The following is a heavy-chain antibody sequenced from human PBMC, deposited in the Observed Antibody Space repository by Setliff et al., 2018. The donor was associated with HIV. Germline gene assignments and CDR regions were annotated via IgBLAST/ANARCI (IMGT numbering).Heavy chain of an antibody. V-gene: IGHV1-69*13. D-gene: IGHD3-10*01. CDR2: IIPLFGRA. CDR1: GGILSTYA. Sequence: SVKVSCKASGGILSTYATIWVRQAPGQGLEWLGGIIPLFGRASYAQKFQGRATITADESTNTAYMELSSLRSGDTAVYYCARETAPAHYYGSGSYRLHAFDVWGQGTMVTVSS. CDR3: ARETAPAHYYGSGSYRLHAFDV. J-gene: IGHJ3*01.